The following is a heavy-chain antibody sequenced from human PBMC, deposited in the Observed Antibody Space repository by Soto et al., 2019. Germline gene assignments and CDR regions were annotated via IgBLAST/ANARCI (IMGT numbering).Heavy chain of an antibody. V-gene: IGHV3-74*01. CDR1: GFTFSTYW. CDR3: ASDDYYGMDV. J-gene: IGHJ6*02. CDR2: INSDGGST. Sequence: EVQLVESGGGLVQPGGSLRLSCVASGFTFSTYWMNWVRQAPGKGLVGVSRINSDGGSTTYADSVKGRFTISRDNAKNTLYLQMNSLRVEDTAVYYCASDDYYGMDVWGQGTTVTVSS.